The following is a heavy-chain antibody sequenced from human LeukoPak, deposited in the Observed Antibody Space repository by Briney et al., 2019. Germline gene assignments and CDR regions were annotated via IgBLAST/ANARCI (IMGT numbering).Heavy chain of an antibody. CDR3: ASNKVDSYGLNYYYYYYMDV. J-gene: IGHJ6*03. CDR2: IIPIFGTA. Sequence: SVKVSCKASGGTFSSYAISWVRQAPGQGVEWMGGIIPIFGTANYAQKLQGRVTITADQSTSTAYMELSSLRSEDTAVYYCASNKVDSYGLNYYYYYYMDVWGKGTTVTVSS. CDR1: GGTFSSYA. V-gene: IGHV1-69*13. D-gene: IGHD5-18*01.